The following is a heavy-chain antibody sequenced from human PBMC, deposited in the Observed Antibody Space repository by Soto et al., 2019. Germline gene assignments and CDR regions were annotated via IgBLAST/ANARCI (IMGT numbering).Heavy chain of an antibody. J-gene: IGHJ4*02. CDR2: ITASSDST. Sequence: EVQLLESGGGLVQPGGSLRLSCAASGFTFSTSAMHWVRQAPGKGLDWVSAITASSDSTYYEKSVKGRCTISRDNSKNTVYLQMNSLIVEATAIYYCARFVPLDDWGQGTLFTVSA. CDR1: GFTFSTSA. V-gene: IGHV3-23*01. D-gene: IGHD6-6*01. CDR3: ARFVPLDD.